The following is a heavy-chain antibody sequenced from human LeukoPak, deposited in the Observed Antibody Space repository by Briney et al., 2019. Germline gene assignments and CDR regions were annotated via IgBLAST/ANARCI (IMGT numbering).Heavy chain of an antibody. J-gene: IGHJ5*02. CDR3: ARSITIFGVVRRTNWFDP. CDR1: GGSFSGYY. CDR2: INHSGST. Sequence: SETLSLTCAVYGGSFSGYYWSWIRPPPGKGLEWIGEINHSGSTNYNPSLKSRVTISVDTSKNQFSLKLSSVTAADTAVYYCARSITIFGVVRRTNWFDPWGQGTLVTVSS. V-gene: IGHV4-34*01. D-gene: IGHD3-3*01.